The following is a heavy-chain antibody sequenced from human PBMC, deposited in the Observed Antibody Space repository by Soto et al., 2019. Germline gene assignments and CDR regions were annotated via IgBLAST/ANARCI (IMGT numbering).Heavy chain of an antibody. CDR2: INPILGTA. Sequence: QVQLVQSGAEVKKPGSSVKVSCKASGGTFSSYTISWVRQAPGQGLEWMGRINPILGTANYAQKFQGRVTLTADGSTSTAYMDVSSLRSEDTAVYYCARSYCSGGTCYHDWFDPWGQGTLVTVAS. CDR3: ARSYCSGGTCYHDWFDP. CDR1: GGTFSSYT. D-gene: IGHD2-15*01. J-gene: IGHJ5*02. V-gene: IGHV1-69*01.